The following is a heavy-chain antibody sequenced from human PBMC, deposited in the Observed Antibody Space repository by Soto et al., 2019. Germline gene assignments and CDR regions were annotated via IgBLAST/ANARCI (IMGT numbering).Heavy chain of an antibody. V-gene: IGHV4-39*01. J-gene: IGHJ4*02. CDR1: GGSINSSSYY. CDR3: ARHSTRGGEYDY. D-gene: IGHD2-2*01. CDR2: IYYSGST. Sequence: SETLSLTCTVSGGSINSSSYYGGWIRQPPGKGLEWIGSIYYSGSTYYSPPLKSRVTISLDTSKNQFSLKLTSVTPTDTAVYYCARHSTRGGEYDYWGQGTLVTVSS.